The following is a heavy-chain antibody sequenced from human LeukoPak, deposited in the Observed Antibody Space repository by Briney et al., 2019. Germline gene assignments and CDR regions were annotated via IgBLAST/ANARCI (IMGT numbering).Heavy chain of an antibody. CDR1: GFAFSTYT. Sequence: PGGSLRLSCAASGFAFSTYTMNWVRQAPGKGLEWVSYISSSSVTIYYADSVKGRFTISRDNAKNSLYLQMNSLRAEDTAVYYCARSGVPYCGVDCKFDCWGQGTLVTVSS. CDR2: ISSSSVTI. V-gene: IGHV3-48*01. D-gene: IGHD2-21*01. J-gene: IGHJ4*02. CDR3: ARSGVPYCGVDCKFDC.